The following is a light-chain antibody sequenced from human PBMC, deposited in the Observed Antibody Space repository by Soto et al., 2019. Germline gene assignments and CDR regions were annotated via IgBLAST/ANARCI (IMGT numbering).Light chain of an antibody. Sequence: EMVMTQSPASLSVSPLEVATLSCRASRTIMNNLAWYKRQPGQAPRLLIYGASTRAAGIPARFSGSGFGTEFTLTISSLQSEDFTVYSCLQYHNLWAFGQGTKVDIK. V-gene: IGKV3-15*01. CDR1: RTIMNN. CDR3: LQYHNLWA. J-gene: IGKJ1*01. CDR2: GAS.